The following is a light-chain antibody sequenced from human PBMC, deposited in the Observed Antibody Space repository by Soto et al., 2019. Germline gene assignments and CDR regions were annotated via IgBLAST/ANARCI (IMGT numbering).Light chain of an antibody. J-gene: IGKJ1*01. CDR1: QSISSY. Sequence: DIQMTQSPSSLSASVGERVTITCRASQSISSYLNWYQQKPGKAPKLLIYAASSLHSGVPSKFSGSGSGTDFTLTISRLQAEDFATYYCQHSYIPPWTFGQGTKFEIK. V-gene: IGKV1-39*01. CDR3: QHSYIPPWT. CDR2: AAS.